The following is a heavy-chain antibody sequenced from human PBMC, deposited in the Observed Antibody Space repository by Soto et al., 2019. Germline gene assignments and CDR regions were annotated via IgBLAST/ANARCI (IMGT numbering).Heavy chain of an antibody. D-gene: IGHD2-8*01. CDR2: IYYSGST. J-gene: IGHJ3*02. V-gene: IGHV4-59*12. Sequence: PSETLSLTCTVSGCSISSYYWSWIRQPPGKGLEWIGYIYYSGSTNYNPSLKSRVTISVDTSKNTLYLQMNSLRAEDTAVYYCARAPQALSNPSIWGQGTMVTVSS. CDR3: ARAPQALSNPSI. CDR1: GCSISSYY.